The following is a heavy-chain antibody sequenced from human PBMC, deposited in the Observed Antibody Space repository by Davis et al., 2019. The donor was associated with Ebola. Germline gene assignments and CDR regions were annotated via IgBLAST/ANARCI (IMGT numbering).Heavy chain of an antibody. CDR1: GFTFSSYS. J-gene: IGHJ6*02. Sequence: PGGSLRLSCAASGFTFSSYSMNWVRQAPGKGLEWVSSISSSSSYIYYADSVKGRFTISRDNAKNSLYLQMNSLRAEDTAVYYCARPSVDTAMVYHYYGMDVWGQGTTVTVSS. CDR2: ISSSSSYI. V-gene: IGHV3-21*01. D-gene: IGHD5-18*01. CDR3: ARPSVDTAMVYHYYGMDV.